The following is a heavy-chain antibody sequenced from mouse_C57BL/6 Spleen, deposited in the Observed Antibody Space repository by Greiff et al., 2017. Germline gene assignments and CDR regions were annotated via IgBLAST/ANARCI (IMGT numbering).Heavy chain of an antibody. Sequence: QVQLKESGPGLVAPSQCLSITCTVSGFSLTSSGVSWVRQPPGKGLEWLGVIWGDGSTNYHSALLSSLSISKDNPKSQVFLKLNSLRTSDTATYYCATSLYGNFGYWYFDVWGTGTTVTVSS. CDR1: GFSLTSSG. CDR2: IWGDGST. V-gene: IGHV2-3*01. D-gene: IGHD2-1*01. J-gene: IGHJ1*03. CDR3: ATSLYGNFGYWYFDV.